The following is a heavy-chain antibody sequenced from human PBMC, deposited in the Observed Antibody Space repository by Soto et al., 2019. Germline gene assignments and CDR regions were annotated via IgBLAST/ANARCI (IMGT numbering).Heavy chain of an antibody. CDR3: ARGFRYYYGSGSYYTPFDY. D-gene: IGHD3-10*01. CDR2: INHSGST. J-gene: IGHJ4*02. V-gene: IGHV4-34*01. CDR1: GGSFSGYY. Sequence: PSETLSLTCAIYGGSFSGYYWSWIRQPPGKGLEWIGEINHSGSTNYNPSLKSRVTISVDTSKNQFSLKLSSVTAADTAVYYCARGFRYYYGSGSYYTPFDYGGRGTLVTVPS.